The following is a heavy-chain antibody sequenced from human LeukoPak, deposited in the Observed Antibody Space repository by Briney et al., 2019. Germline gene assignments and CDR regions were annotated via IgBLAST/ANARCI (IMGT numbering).Heavy chain of an antibody. Sequence: ASVKVSCKASGYTFTGYYIHWVRQAPGQGLEWMGRINPNNGGTNYAQKFQGRVTMTRDTSISTAYMDLSGLRSDDTAVYYCASHTSCCLWGQGTLVTVSS. CDR3: ASHTSCCL. J-gene: IGHJ4*02. D-gene: IGHD2-2*01. CDR1: GYTFTGYY. CDR2: INPNNGGT. V-gene: IGHV1-2*06.